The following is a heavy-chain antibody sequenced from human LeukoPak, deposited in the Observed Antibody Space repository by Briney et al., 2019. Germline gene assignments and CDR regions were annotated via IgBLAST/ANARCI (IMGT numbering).Heavy chain of an antibody. D-gene: IGHD4-17*01. J-gene: IGHJ4*02. Sequence: PEGSLRLSCAASGFTVSSNYMSWVRQAPGKGLEWVSVIYSGGSTYYADSVKGRFTISRHNSKNTLYLQMNSLRAEDTAVYYCASEYDYGDSQWGQGTLVTVSS. CDR1: GFTVSSNY. V-gene: IGHV3-53*04. CDR3: ASEYDYGDSQ. CDR2: IYSGGST.